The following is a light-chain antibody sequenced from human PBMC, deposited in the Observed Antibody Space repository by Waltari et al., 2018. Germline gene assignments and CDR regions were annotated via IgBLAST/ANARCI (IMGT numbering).Light chain of an antibody. CDR3: QQSSSTLMYT. V-gene: IGKV1-39*01. J-gene: IGKJ2*01. CDR1: QSVSRY. CDR2: AAS. Sequence: DIQMTQSPSSLSASVGDRVPMTCRASQSVSRYLSWYQQKPGQAPKLLIFAASVLESEVPSRFSGSGSGTDFTLTINGLQPEDFATYYCQQSSSTLMYTFGQGTKVEI.